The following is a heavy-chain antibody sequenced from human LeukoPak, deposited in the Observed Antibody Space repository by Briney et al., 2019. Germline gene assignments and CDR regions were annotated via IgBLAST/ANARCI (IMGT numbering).Heavy chain of an antibody. Sequence: GESLKISCKGSGYSFTNYWIAWVRQSPGKGLEWMGIIYPGDSDTRYSPSFQGQVTFSADKSISTAYLQWSSLKASDTAMYYCARRGLTTGLFDYWGQGILVTVSS. CDR3: ARRGLTTGLFDY. J-gene: IGHJ4*02. CDR1: GYSFTNYW. D-gene: IGHD3-22*01. CDR2: IYPGDSDT. V-gene: IGHV5-51*01.